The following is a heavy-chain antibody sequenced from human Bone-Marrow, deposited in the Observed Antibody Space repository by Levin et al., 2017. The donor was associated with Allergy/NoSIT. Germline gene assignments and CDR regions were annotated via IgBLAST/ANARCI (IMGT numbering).Heavy chain of an antibody. CDR3: AKDSIMITFGGVHD. V-gene: IGHV1-69*13. J-gene: IGHJ4*02. Sequence: ASVKVSCKASGGTFSSYAISWVRQAPGQGLEWMGGIIPIFGTANYAQKFQGRVTITADESTSTAYMELSSLRSEDTAVYYCAKDSIMITFGGVHDWGQGTLVTVSS. D-gene: IGHD3-16*01. CDR1: GGTFSSYA. CDR2: IIPIFGTA.